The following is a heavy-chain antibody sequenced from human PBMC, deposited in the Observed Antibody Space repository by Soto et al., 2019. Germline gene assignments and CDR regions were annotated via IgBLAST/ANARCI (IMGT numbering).Heavy chain of an antibody. Sequence: GGSLRLSCSASGFTFSIFAMHWVRQAPGKGLEYISAINNIGTDTYYADSVRGRFTISRDNSKNTLYLQMNSLRPEDTAIYYCVKDLSYYGSGTYLRSPFDYWGQGTQVTAPQ. CDR1: GFTFSIFA. CDR3: VKDLSYYGSGTYLRSPFDY. V-gene: IGHV3-64D*06. D-gene: IGHD3-10*01. CDR2: INNIGTDT. J-gene: IGHJ4*02.